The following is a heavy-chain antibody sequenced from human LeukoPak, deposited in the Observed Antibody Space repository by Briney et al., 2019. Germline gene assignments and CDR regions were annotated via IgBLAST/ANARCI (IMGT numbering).Heavy chain of an antibody. J-gene: IGHJ4*02. Sequence: PSEALSLTCAVYGGSFSGYYWSWIRQPPGKGLEWIGEINHSGTTNYNPSLKSRVTISVDTSKNQFSLKLSSVTAADTAVYYCARFGSGWYYFDYWGQGALVTVSS. D-gene: IGHD6-19*01. CDR3: ARFGSGWYYFDY. V-gene: IGHV4-34*01. CDR2: INHSGTT. CDR1: GGSFSGYY.